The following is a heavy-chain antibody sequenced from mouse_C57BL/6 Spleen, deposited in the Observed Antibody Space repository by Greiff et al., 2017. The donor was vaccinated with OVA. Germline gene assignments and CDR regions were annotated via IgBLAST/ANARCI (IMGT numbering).Heavy chain of an antibody. Sequence: QFQLQQPGAELVKPGASVKLSCKASGYTFTSYWMQWVKQRPGQGLEWIGEIDPSDSYTNYNQKFKGKATLTVDTSSSTAYMQLSSLTSEDSAVYYCARVYGSSWGYFDYWGQGTTLTVSS. V-gene: IGHV1-50*01. CDR3: ARVYGSSWGYFDY. J-gene: IGHJ2*01. D-gene: IGHD1-1*01. CDR1: GYTFTSYW. CDR2: IDPSDSYT.